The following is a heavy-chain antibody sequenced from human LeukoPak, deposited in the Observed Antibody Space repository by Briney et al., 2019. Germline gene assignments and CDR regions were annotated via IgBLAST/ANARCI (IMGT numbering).Heavy chain of an antibody. CDR2: INQSGST. Sequence: SETLSLTCAVSGGSFSVHYWTWIRQPPGKGLEWIGEINQSGSTTYNPSLKSRVTVSVDTSKNQFSLRLSSVTAADTAVYYCAREAFSSGYYDDYWGQGTLVTVSS. J-gene: IGHJ4*02. CDR3: AREAFSSGYYDDY. CDR1: GGSFSVHY. D-gene: IGHD3-22*01. V-gene: IGHV4-34*01.